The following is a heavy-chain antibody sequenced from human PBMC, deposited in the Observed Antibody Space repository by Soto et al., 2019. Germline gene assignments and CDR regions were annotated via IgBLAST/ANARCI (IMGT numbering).Heavy chain of an antibody. J-gene: IGHJ3*02. CDR3: AILPIVVVTRPAFDI. D-gene: IGHD2-21*02. V-gene: IGHV3-21*01. CDR1: GFTFSSYS. CDR2: ISSSSSYI. Sequence: EVQLVESGGGLVKPGVSLRLSCAASGFTFSSYSMNWVRQAPGKGLEGVSSISSSSSYIYYADSVKGRFTISRDNAKNSLYLQMNSLRAEDTAVYSCAILPIVVVTRPAFDIWGQGTMVTVSS.